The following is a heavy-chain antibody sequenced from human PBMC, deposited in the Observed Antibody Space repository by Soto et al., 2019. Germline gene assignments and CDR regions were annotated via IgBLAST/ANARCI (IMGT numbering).Heavy chain of an antibody. Sequence: QVQLQESGPGLVKPSGTLSLTCAVSGGSISSSNLGSWVRQPPWKGLGWIGEIYHSGSTNYNPSLKSRVTISVDKSKNQFSPQLRSVPAADTAVYYCARVRGSYYSGMDVWCQGTTVTVSS. CDR2: IYHSGST. D-gene: IGHD3-16*01. CDR3: ARVRGSYYSGMDV. V-gene: IGHV4-4*02. J-gene: IGHJ6*02. CDR1: GGSISSSNL.